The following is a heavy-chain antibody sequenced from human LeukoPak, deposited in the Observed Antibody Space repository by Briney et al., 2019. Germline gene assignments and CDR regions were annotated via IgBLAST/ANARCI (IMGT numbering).Heavy chain of an antibody. Sequence: GASVKVSCKASGYTFTDYYISWVRQAPGQGLEWMGWISAYNGNTNYAQKLQGRVTMTTDTSTSTAYMELRSLRSDDTAVYYCATSSMVRGVIENWFDPWGQGTLVTVSS. D-gene: IGHD3-10*01. J-gene: IGHJ5*02. V-gene: IGHV1-18*01. CDR3: ATSSMVRGVIENWFDP. CDR2: ISAYNGNT. CDR1: GYTFTDYY.